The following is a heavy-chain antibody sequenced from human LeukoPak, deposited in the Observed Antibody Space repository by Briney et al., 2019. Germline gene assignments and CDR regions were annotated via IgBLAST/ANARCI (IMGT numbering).Heavy chain of an antibody. J-gene: IGHJ4*02. CDR3: AKTIGGNAKGGSPYFDS. CDR1: GGSIRSSSFC. V-gene: IGHV4-39*07. Sequence: SETLSLTCNVSGGSIRSSSFCWGWIRQAPGKGLEWLVNSFYSGITYDNPSLKSRVTMSVDASKNQFSLKLNSVTAADTAVYYCAKTIGGNAKGGSPYFDSWGQGTLVTVSS. CDR2: SFYSGIT. D-gene: IGHD1-26*01.